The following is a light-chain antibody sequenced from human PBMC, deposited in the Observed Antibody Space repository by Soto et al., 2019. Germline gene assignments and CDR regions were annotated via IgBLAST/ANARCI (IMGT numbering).Light chain of an antibody. J-gene: IGLJ3*02. Sequence: QSALTKPASVSGSPGQSITISCTGTSSDVGGYNYVSWYQQHPGKAPKPMIYEVSNRPSGVSNRFSGSKSGNTASLTISGLHAEYEADYYCSSYTSSSTRVFGGGTKLTVL. CDR2: EVS. V-gene: IGLV2-14*01. CDR1: SSDVGGYNY. CDR3: SSYTSSSTRV.